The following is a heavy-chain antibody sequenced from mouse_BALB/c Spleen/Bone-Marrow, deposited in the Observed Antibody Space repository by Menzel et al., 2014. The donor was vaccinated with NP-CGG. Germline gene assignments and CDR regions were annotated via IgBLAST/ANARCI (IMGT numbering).Heavy chain of an antibody. J-gene: IGHJ4*01. V-gene: IGHV14-3*02. CDR1: GFNIKDTY. CDR2: IDPANGST. D-gene: IGHD2-1*01. Sequence: EVQVVESGAELVKPGASVKLSCTASGFNIKDTYMHWVKQRPEQGLEWIGRIDPANGSTKYDPKFQGKATVTADTSSNTAYLQLSSLTSEDTAVYYCARVYPNAMDYWGQGTSVTVSS. CDR3: ARVYPNAMDY.